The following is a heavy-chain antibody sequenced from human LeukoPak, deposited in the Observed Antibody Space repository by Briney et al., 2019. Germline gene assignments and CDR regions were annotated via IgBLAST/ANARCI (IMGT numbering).Heavy chain of an antibody. Sequence: SQTLSLSCTVSGGSISSGALYWSWMGQRPGLGLVWIGYIYYSGSTYYIPSLHGGVTISVDTSKNQFSLKLSSVTAADTAVYFCAPSSRGVGWFDPWGQGTLVTVFS. CDR1: GGSISSGALY. J-gene: IGHJ5*02. V-gene: IGHV4-30-4*01. CDR2: IYYSGST. D-gene: IGHD3-10*01. CDR3: APSSRGVGWFDP.